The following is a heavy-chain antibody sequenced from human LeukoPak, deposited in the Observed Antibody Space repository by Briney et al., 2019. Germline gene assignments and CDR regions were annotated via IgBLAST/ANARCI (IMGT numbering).Heavy chain of an antibody. CDR3: ARGGSGWDPTTYYFDY. D-gene: IGHD6-19*01. CDR2: IYYSGST. J-gene: IGHJ4*02. CDR1: GGSISSYY. Sequence: SETLSLTCTVSGGSISSYYWNWLRQPPGKGLEWIGYIYYSGSTNYNPSLKSRVTISVDTSKNQFSLKLSSVTAADTAVYYCARGGSGWDPTTYYFDYWGQGTLVTVSS. V-gene: IGHV4-59*01.